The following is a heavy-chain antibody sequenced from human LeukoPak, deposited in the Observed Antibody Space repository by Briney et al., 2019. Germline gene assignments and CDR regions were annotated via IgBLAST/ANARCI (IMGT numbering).Heavy chain of an antibody. CDR1: GFTFSSYS. J-gene: IGHJ6*02. D-gene: IGHD3-9*01. CDR3: ARSIGLTGGGVDV. Sequence: PGGSLKLSCAASGFTFSSYSMSWVRQASGKGLEWVSSISSSSSYIYYADSVKGRFTISRDNAKKTLYLQMNSLRAEDTAVYYCARSIGLTGGGVDVWGQGTTVTVSS. V-gene: IGHV3-21*04. CDR2: ISSSSSYI.